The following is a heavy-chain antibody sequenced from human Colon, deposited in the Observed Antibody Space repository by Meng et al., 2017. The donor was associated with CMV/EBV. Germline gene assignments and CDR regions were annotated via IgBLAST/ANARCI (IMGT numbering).Heavy chain of an antibody. J-gene: IGHJ4*02. V-gene: IGHV3-30*04. D-gene: IGHD3-22*01. CDR2: ISHDGTKK. CDR1: GFTFSAFP. CDR3: ACYSSSGYYFDY. Sequence: GGSLRLSCAASGFTFSAFPIHWVRQAPGKGLEWVAIISHDGTKKYYAESVKGRFSLSRDNSQNTVNMHMNSLRGDDTAVYYCACYSSSGYYFDYWGRGTLVTVSS.